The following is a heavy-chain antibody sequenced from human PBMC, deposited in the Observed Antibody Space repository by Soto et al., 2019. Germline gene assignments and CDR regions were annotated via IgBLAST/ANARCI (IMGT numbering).Heavy chain of an antibody. CDR2: ISGYNGNT. J-gene: IGHJ6*02. Sequence: QVQLVQSGAEVKKPGASVKVSCKASGYTFTSYGISWVRQAPGQGLEWMGWISGYNGNTNYAQKFQGRVSMTTDTSTSTAYMGLRSLRSDDTAVYYCERDTPGRPAAFRESDYYPGMDAWGQGTTVTVSS. CDR1: GYTFTSYG. CDR3: ERDTPGRPAAFRESDYYPGMDA. D-gene: IGHD2-2*01. V-gene: IGHV1-18*04.